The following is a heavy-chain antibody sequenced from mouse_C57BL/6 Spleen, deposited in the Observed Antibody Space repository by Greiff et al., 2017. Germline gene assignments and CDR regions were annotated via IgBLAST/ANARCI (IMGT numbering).Heavy chain of an antibody. D-gene: IGHD1-1*01. CDR3: ARSLITTVVDFDY. CDR2: IYPGGGDT. Sequence: VQLQQSGAELVKPGASVKISCKASGYAFSSYWMNWVKQRPGQGLEWIGQIYPGGGDTNYNGKFKGKATLTADKSSSTAYMQLSSLTSEDSAVYFCARSLITTVVDFDYWGQGTTLTVSS. CDR1: GYAFSSYW. J-gene: IGHJ2*01. V-gene: IGHV1-80*01.